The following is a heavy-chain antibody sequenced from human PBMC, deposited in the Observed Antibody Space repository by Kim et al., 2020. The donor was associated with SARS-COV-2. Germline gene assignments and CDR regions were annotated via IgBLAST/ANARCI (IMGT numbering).Heavy chain of an antibody. D-gene: IGHD4-4*01. V-gene: IGHV3-30*18. CDR1: GFTFSSYG. J-gene: IGHJ6*02. Sequence: GGSLRLSCAASGFTFSSYGMHWVRQAPGKGLEWVAVISYDGSNKYYADSVKGRFTISRDNSKNTLYLQMNSLRAEDTAVYYCAKELRTVTIYYYYGMDVWGQGTTVTVSS. CDR2: ISYDGSNK. CDR3: AKELRTVTIYYYYGMDV.